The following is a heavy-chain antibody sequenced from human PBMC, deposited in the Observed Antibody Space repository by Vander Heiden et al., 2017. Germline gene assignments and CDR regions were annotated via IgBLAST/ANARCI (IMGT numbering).Heavy chain of an antibody. Sequence: QLQLQESGPGLVTPSETLSLTCTVSGRSISSSTYCWGWIRQPPGKGLEWIGSVFYLGSTYYNAALKSRVIISVDTSKNQSSLKLSSVTAADTAVYYCARHYSASPHIDYWGQGTLVTVSS. D-gene: IGHD6-13*01. CDR2: VFYLGST. J-gene: IGHJ4*02. CDR1: GRSISSSTYC. V-gene: IGHV4-39*01. CDR3: ARHYSASPHIDY.